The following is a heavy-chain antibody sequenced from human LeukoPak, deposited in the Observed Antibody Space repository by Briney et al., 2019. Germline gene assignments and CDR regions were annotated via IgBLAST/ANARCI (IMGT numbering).Heavy chain of an antibody. V-gene: IGHV4-39*01. CDR1: GGSISSSSYY. J-gene: IGHJ4*02. CDR2: IYYSGST. D-gene: IGHD3-10*01. Sequence: PSETLSLTCTVSGGSISSSSYYWGWIRQPPGKGLEWIGSIYYSGSTYYSPSLKSRVTISVDTSKNQFSLKLSSVTAADTAVYHCARPPGSEWFGELLYEVDYWGQGTLVTVSS. CDR3: ARPPGSEWFGELLYEVDY.